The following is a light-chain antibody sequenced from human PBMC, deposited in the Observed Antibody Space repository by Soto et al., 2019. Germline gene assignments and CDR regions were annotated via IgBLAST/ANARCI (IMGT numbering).Light chain of an antibody. CDR3: QQCSNWPIT. V-gene: IGKV3-11*01. Sequence: EIVLTQSPATLSLSPGERVTLSCRTSQSVSKYFAWYQQKPGRAPRLLIYDASSRATGIPARFIGSGSGTDFTLTISSLEPEDVAIYYCQQCSNWPITFGQGTRLEIK. CDR2: DAS. J-gene: IGKJ5*01. CDR1: QSVSKY.